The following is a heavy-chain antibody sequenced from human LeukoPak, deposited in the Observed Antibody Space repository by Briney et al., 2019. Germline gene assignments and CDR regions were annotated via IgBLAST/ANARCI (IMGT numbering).Heavy chain of an antibody. J-gene: IGHJ4*02. V-gene: IGHV4-39*07. Sequence: PSETLSLTCTVSGGSISSGSYYWGWIRQPPGKGLEWIGSIYHSGSTYYNPSLKSRVTISVDTSKNQFSLKLSSVTAADTAVYYCARYSITDADYWGQGTLVTVSS. CDR2: IYHSGST. D-gene: IGHD5-24*01. CDR1: GGSISSGSYY. CDR3: ARYSITDADY.